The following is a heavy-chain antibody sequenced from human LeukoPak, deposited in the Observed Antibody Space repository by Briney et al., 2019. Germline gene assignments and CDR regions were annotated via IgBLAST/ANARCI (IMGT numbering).Heavy chain of an antibody. V-gene: IGHV3-9*01. D-gene: IGHD2-2*01. CDR1: GFTFDDYA. Sequence: PGGSLRLSCAASGFTFDDYAMHWVRQAPGKGLEWVSGISWNSGSMDYADSVKGRFTISRDNAKNSLYLQMNSLRAEDTAVYYCARWGYCSGTSCHEFDYWGQGTLVTVSS. J-gene: IGHJ4*02. CDR3: ARWGYCSGTSCHEFDY. CDR2: ISWNSGSM.